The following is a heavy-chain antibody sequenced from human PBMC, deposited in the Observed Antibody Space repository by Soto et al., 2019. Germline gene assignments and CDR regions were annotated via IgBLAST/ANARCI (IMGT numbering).Heavy chain of an antibody. V-gene: IGHV3-7*01. CDR1: GFTVSSYW. Sequence: GGSLRLSCAASGFTVSSYWMSWVRQAPGKGLEWVANIKQDGSEKYYVDSVKGRFTISRDNAKNSLYLQMNSLRAEDTAVYYCAREVLDDYIWGSYRYNDYWGQGTLVTVPQ. CDR2: IKQDGSEK. D-gene: IGHD3-16*02. CDR3: AREVLDDYIWGSYRYNDY. J-gene: IGHJ4*02.